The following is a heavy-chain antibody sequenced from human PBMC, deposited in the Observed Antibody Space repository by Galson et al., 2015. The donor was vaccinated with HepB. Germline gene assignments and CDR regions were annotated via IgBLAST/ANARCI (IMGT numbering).Heavy chain of an antibody. D-gene: IGHD2/OR15-2a*01. Sequence: SLRLSCAASGFTFSTIDMSWVRQAPGKGLEWVSTITERGDVTYYGDSVRGRFTISRDNSRNTLYLQMNSLTAEDTAVYYCVKNSGIFGNWGQGALVTVSS. J-gene: IGHJ4*02. CDR1: GFTFSTID. V-gene: IGHV3-23*01. CDR2: ITERGDVT. CDR3: VKNSGIFGN.